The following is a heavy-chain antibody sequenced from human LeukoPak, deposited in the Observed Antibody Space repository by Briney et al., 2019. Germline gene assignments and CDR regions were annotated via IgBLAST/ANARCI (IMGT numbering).Heavy chain of an antibody. CDR2: ISYDGSKK. CDR1: GFTFSSYG. J-gene: IGHJ3*02. D-gene: IGHD3-22*01. V-gene: IGHV3-30*18. Sequence: GGSLRLSCAASGFTFSSYGMHWVRQAPGKGLEWVAVISYDGSKKYYADSVKGRFTISRDSSKNMLYLQMNSLRVEDTAVDYCAKGVSSGPWDACDIWGQGTMVTVSS. CDR3: AKGVSSGPWDACDI.